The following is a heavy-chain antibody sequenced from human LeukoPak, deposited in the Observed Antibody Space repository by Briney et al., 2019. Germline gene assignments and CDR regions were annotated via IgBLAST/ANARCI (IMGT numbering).Heavy chain of an antibody. V-gene: IGHV3-9*01. CDR1: GFTFDDYA. CDR2: ISWNSGSI. Sequence: GGSLRLSCAASGFTFDDYAMHWVRQAPGKGLEWVSGISWNSGSIGYADSVKGRFTISRDNSKNTLYLQMNSLRAEDTAVYYCAKGPLTFTVVPAAIDYWGQGTLVTVSS. D-gene: IGHD2-2*01. J-gene: IGHJ4*02. CDR3: AKGPLTFTVVPAAIDY.